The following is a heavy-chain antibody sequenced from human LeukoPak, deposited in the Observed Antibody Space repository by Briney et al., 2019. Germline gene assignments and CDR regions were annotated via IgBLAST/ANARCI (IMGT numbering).Heavy chain of an antibody. D-gene: IGHD3-22*01. CDR1: GGSISSGSYY. CDR3: ATAVTYYYDSSGYYPDAFDI. CDR2: IYTSGST. J-gene: IGHJ3*02. Sequence: SETLSLTCTVSGGSISSGSYYWSWIRQPAGKGLEWIGRIYTSGSTNFNPSLKSRVTISVDTSKNQFSLKLSSVTAADTAVYYCATAVTYYYDSSGYYPDAFDIWGQGTMVTVSS. V-gene: IGHV4-61*02.